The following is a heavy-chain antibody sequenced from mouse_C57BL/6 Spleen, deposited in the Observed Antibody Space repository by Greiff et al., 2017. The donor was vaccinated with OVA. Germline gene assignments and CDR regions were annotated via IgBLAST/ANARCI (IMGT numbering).Heavy chain of an antibody. CDR3: ASYGSSHY. J-gene: IGHJ2*01. V-gene: IGHV1-26*01. Sequence: EVQLQQSGPELVKPGASVKISCKASGYTFTDYYMNWVKQSHGKSLEWIGDINPNNGGTSYNQKFKGKATLTVDKSSSTAYMELRSLTSEDSAVYYCASYGSSHYWGQGTTLTVSS. CDR1: GYTFTDYY. D-gene: IGHD1-1*01. CDR2: INPNNGGT.